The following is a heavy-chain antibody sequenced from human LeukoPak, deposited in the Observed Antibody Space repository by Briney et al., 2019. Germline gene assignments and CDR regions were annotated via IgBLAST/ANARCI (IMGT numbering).Heavy chain of an antibody. Sequence: ASVKVSCKAFGYTFTSYDINWVRQATGQGLEWMGWMNPNSGNTGYAQKFQGRVTITRNTSISTAYMELSSLRSEDTAVYYCARGSGSYYAFDIWGQGTMVTVSS. CDR1: GYTFTSYD. J-gene: IGHJ3*02. V-gene: IGHV1-8*03. D-gene: IGHD1-26*01. CDR2: MNPNSGNT. CDR3: ARGSGSYYAFDI.